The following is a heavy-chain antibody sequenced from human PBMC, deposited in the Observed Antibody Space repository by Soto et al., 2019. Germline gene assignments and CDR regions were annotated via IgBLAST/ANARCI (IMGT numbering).Heavy chain of an antibody. J-gene: IGHJ5*02. D-gene: IGHD6-6*01. Sequence: PGQSLKISSKPSGYSFTSFWIACVRQVPGKGLEWMGIIYPGDSDTRYSPSFQGQVTISADKSISTAYRQWSSLTASDTAIYYCARQGSIPNRRKWLAPWGQGTPLTVSS. V-gene: IGHV5-51*01. CDR2: IYPGDSDT. CDR1: GYSFTSFW. CDR3: ARQGSIPNRRKWLAP.